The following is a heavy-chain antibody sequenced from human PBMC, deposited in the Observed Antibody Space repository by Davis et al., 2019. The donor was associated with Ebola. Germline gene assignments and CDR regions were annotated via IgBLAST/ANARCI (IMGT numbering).Heavy chain of an antibody. D-gene: IGHD3-9*01. Sequence: GESLKISCAASGFTFSSFRMHWVRQAPGKGLEWVSSISGGNYYIYYADSLKGRFTISRDNAKNSLYLQMNSLRAEDTAFYHCARVNAVTGYTRFDLWGQGTLVTVSS. J-gene: IGHJ5*02. CDR1: GFTFSSFR. CDR2: ISGGNYYI. CDR3: ARVNAVTGYTRFDL. V-gene: IGHV3-21*04.